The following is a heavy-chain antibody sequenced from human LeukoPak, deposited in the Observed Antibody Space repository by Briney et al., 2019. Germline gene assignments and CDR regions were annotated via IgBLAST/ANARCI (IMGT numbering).Heavy chain of an antibody. J-gene: IGHJ4*02. D-gene: IGHD2-8*02. V-gene: IGHV3-23*01. CDR3: TKAPLMSCTGAFCYPFDS. Sequence: GGSLRLSCAASGFTFTNYAMSWVRQTPGKGLEWVSATVSSRPDTYHADSVKGRFTVSRDNSRNTLYLQMNNLRIEDSAVYYCTKAPLMSCTGAFCYPFDSWGQGVLVTVSS. CDR1: GFTFTNYA. CDR2: TVSSRPDT.